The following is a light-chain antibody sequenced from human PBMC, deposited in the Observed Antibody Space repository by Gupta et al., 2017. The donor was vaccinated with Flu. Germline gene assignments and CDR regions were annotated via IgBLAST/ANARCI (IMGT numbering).Light chain of an antibody. CDR1: QSITTS. J-gene: IGKJ2*01. Sequence: IQMTQSPSSLSASVGDRVTITCRASQSITTSLNWYQQKSGKGPKLLIYDASTLQSGVPSRFSGSGSGTDFTLTISSLQPEDFATYYCQQSDNTPYIFGQGTKLEIK. V-gene: IGKV1-39*01. CDR2: DAS. CDR3: QQSDNTPYI.